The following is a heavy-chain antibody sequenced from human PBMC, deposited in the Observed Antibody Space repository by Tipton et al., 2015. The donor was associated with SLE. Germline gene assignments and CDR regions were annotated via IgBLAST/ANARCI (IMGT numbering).Heavy chain of an antibody. CDR1: GVSINSGAYY. CDR2: IYYSGDT. CDR3: AREGDGSANYFYFGVNL. V-gene: IGHV4-31*03. D-gene: IGHD5-24*01. J-gene: IGHJ6*02. Sequence: LRLSCTVSGVSINSGAYYWSWIRQHPGKGLEWIGHIYYSGDTYYNPSLGGRVTMSRDTSKSQLSLKLTSVTAADTAVYYCAREGDGSANYFYFGVNLWGQGTTATVSS.